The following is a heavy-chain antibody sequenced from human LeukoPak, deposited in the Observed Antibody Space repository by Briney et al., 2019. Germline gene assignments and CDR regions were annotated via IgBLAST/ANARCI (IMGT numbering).Heavy chain of an antibody. CDR2: IKQDGSEK. D-gene: IGHD4-17*01. CDR1: GFTFSSYW. CDR3: ARIKYGLYYFDY. Sequence: GGSLTLSCAASGFTFSSYWVSSVRQAPGKGLEWVANIKQDGSEKYYVDSVKGRFTISRDNAKNSLYLQMNSLRAEDTAVYYCARIKYGLYYFDYWGQGTLVTVSS. V-gene: IGHV3-7*03. J-gene: IGHJ4*02.